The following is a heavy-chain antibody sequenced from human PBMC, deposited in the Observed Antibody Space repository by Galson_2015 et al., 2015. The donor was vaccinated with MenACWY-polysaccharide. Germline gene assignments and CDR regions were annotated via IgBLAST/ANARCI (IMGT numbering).Heavy chain of an antibody. J-gene: IGHJ4*01. V-gene: IGHV4-38-2*01. CDR1: DYSIRSGYF. Sequence: ETLSLTCAVSDYSIRSGYFWGWIRQPPGKGLEWIASIFHSGTTYYNPSLKSRVTISVDTSKNQFSLKLSSVTAADTAVYYCARVEKYSGSFYILYWG. CDR2: IFHSGTT. D-gene: IGHD1-26*01. CDR3: ARVEKYSGSFYILY.